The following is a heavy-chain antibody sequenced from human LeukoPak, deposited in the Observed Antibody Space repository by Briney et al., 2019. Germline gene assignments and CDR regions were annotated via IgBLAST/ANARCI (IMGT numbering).Heavy chain of an antibody. CDR1: GFRFSSYS. CDR3: ARDLGWYYFDY. Sequence: GGSLRISCVASGFRFSSYSLGWVRQAPGKGLEWVSYISSSSGYIYYADSVQGRFTISRDNAKNSLYLQMDSLRAEDTAVYYCARDLGWYYFDYWGQGTLVTVSS. J-gene: IGHJ4*02. D-gene: IGHD1-26*01. V-gene: IGHV3-21*01. CDR2: ISSSSGYI.